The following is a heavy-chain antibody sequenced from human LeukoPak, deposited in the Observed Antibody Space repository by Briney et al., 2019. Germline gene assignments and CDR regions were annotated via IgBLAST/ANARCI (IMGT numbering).Heavy chain of an antibody. CDR1: GYTFTGYY. D-gene: IGHD3-10*01. J-gene: IGHJ6*03. CDR2: INPNSGGT. Sequence: ASVKVSCKASGYTFTGYYMHWVRQAPGQGLEWMGWINPNSGGTNYAQKFQGRVTMTRDTSISTAYMELSRLRSDDTAVYYCAREYYGSGSQYYMDVWGKGTTVTISS. CDR3: AREYYGSGSQYYMDV. V-gene: IGHV1-2*02.